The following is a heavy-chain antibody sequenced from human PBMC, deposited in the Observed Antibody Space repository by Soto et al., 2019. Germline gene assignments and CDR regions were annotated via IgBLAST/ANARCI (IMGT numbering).Heavy chain of an antibody. CDR3: ARALVVVTEYFDY. V-gene: IGHV3-7*03. Sequence: LRLSCVASGFTISGYWMSWVRQAPGKGLEWVANIKQDGSEQHYVDSVKGRFTISKDYAKNSLFLQMNSLRAEDTAVYYCARALVVVTEYFDYWGQGILVTVSS. J-gene: IGHJ4*02. CDR1: GFTISGYW. D-gene: IGHD3-22*01. CDR2: IKQDGSEQ.